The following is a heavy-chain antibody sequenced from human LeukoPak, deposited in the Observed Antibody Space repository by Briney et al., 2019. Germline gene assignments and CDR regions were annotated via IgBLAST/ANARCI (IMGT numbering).Heavy chain of an antibody. J-gene: IGHJ2*01. CDR2: INPSGGST. V-gene: IGHV1-46*01. CDR3: ARVRFWSGYRNWYFDL. CDR1: GDTFTSYY. D-gene: IGHD3-3*01. Sequence: ASVKVSCKASGDTFTSYYMHWVRQAPGQGLECMGIINPSGGSTSYAQKFQGRVTMTRDMSTSTVYMELSSLRSEDTAVYYCARVRFWSGYRNWYFDLWGRGTLVTVSS.